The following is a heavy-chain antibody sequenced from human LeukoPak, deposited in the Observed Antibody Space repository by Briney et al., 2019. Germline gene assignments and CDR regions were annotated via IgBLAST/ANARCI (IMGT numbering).Heavy chain of an antibody. J-gene: IGHJ5*02. CDR3: AGGGGITVGGTGVWFQP. V-gene: IGHV4-34*01. D-gene: IGHD6-19*01. CDR1: GGPFSGYY. CDR2: INHSGST. Sequence: SETLSLTCVVYGGPFSGYYWSWIRQPPGKGLEWIGEINHSGSTNYNPSLKSRVTISVDTSKNQFSLKLSSVTAADTAVYYCAGGGGITVGGTGVWFQPWGQGTPVHVFS.